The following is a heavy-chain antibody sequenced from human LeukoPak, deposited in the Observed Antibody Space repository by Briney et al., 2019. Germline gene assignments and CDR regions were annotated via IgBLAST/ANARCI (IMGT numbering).Heavy chain of an antibody. V-gene: IGHV7-4-1*02. J-gene: IGHJ4*02. CDR1: GYTFTSYA. Sequence: GASVKVSCKASGYTFTSYAMNWVRQAPGQGLEWMGWINTNTGNPTYAQGFTGRFVFSLDTSVSTAYLQISSLKAEDTAVYYCARGAADLAYCGGDRYSDLDYWGQGTLVTVSS. CDR3: ARGAADLAYCGGDRYSDLDY. D-gene: IGHD2-21*02. CDR2: INTNTGNP.